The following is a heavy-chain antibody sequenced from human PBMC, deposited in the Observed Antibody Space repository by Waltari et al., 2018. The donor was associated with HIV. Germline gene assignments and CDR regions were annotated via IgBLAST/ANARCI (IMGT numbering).Heavy chain of an antibody. CDR2: IKPDGSEK. CDR1: GFTFSNYW. CDR3: ARAVNSDF. J-gene: IGHJ4*02. V-gene: IGHV3-7*01. Sequence: EVQLVESGGGLVQPGGSLRLSCAASGFTFSNYWMSWVRQAAGKGLEWVANIKPDGSEKSYVDSVKGRFTISRDNTKNSLYLQMNILRAEDTALYYCARAVNSDFWGQGTLVTVSS. D-gene: IGHD3-10*01.